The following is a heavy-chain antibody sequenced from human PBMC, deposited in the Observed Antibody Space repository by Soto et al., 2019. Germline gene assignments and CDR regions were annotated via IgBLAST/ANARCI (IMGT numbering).Heavy chain of an antibody. J-gene: IGHJ3*02. Sequence: GGSLRLSCAASGFTFSNYNMNWVRQAPGKGLEWVSAISGSDISTYYADSVEGRFTISRDNARNTLYLQMSTLRAEDTAVYYCARVLKRIGWDNDVFDIWGQGTMVTVSS. CDR1: GFTFSNYN. V-gene: IGHV3-21*01. CDR2: ISGSDIST. CDR3: ARVLKRIGWDNDVFDI. D-gene: IGHD6-19*01.